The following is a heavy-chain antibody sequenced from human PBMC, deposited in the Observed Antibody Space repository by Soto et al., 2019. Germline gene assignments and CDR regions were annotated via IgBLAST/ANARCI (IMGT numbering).Heavy chain of an antibody. J-gene: IGHJ4*02. V-gene: IGHV3-23*01. Sequence: VQLLESGGGWVQPGGSLRLSCEASGFTFSFYAFGWVRQAPGKGLEWVSSLGVSGGSAFYIDSVKGRFAVSRDDSKNTLYLQMNSLRAEDTAIYYCVKDLGGSHSRFDYWGQGTLVTVSS. CDR1: GFTFSFYA. CDR2: LGVSGGSA. D-gene: IGHD3-16*01. CDR3: VKDLGGSHSRFDY.